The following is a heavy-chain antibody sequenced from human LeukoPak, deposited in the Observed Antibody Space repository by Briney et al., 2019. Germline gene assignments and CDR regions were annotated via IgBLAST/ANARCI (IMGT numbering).Heavy chain of an antibody. D-gene: IGHD2-2*01. CDR2: ISGSGGST. CDR1: GFTFSSYA. J-gene: IGHJ4*02. V-gene: IGHV3-23*01. CDR3: AKVGCSSTSCYFIDY. Sequence: GSLRLSCAASGFTFSSYAMSWVRQAPGKGLEWVSAISGSGGSTYYADSVKGRFTISRDNSKNTLYLQMNSLRAEDTAGYYCAKVGCSSTSCYFIDYWGQGTLVTVSS.